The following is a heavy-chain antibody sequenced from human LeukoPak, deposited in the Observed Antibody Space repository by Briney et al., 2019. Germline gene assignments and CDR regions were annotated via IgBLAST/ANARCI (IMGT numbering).Heavy chain of an antibody. Sequence: PSETLSLTCAVYGGSFSGYYWSWIRHPPGKWLDWIGEINHSGTTNYNPSLKSRVPISADTSKHQFSLKLSSVTAADTAVYYCATVYYGSGSYYSGYWGRGTLVTVSS. CDR3: ATVYYGSGSYYSGY. CDR1: GGSFSGYY. J-gene: IGHJ4*02. CDR2: INHSGTT. V-gene: IGHV4-34*01. D-gene: IGHD3-10*01.